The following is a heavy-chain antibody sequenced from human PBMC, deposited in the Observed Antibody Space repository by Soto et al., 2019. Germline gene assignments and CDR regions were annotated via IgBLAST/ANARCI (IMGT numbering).Heavy chain of an antibody. V-gene: IGHV1-69*12. CDR2: IIPIFGTA. CDR1: GGTFSSYA. J-gene: IGHJ4*02. Sequence: QVQLVQSGAEVKKPGSSVKVSCKASGGTFSSYAISWVRQAPGQGLEWMGGIIPIFGTANYAQKFQGRVTITADESTSTAYMELSSLRSEDTAVYYCARGVVHYYDSSGYWNDYWGQGTLVTVSS. CDR3: ARGVVHYYDSSGYWNDY. D-gene: IGHD3-22*01.